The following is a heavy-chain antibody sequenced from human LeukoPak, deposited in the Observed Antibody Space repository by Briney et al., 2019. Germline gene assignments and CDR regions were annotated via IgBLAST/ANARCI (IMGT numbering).Heavy chain of an antibody. CDR2: ISYDGSNK. CDR1: GFTFSSYA. V-gene: IGHV3-30*01. Sequence: GRSLRLSCAASGFTFSSYAMHWVRQAPGKGLEWVAVISYDGSNKYYADSVKGRFTISRDNSKNTLYLQMNSLRAEDTAVYYCARDARRYGTYYYYYMDVWGKGTTVTVSS. D-gene: IGHD1-14*01. CDR3: ARDARRYGTYYYYYMDV. J-gene: IGHJ6*03.